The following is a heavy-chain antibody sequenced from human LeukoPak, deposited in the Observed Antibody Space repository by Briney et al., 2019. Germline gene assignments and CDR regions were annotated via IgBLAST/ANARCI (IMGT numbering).Heavy chain of an antibody. V-gene: IGHV3-30-3*01. J-gene: IGHJ4*02. CDR1: GFTFSSYA. CDR3: ARENRVYYYDSSDYYHLFDY. D-gene: IGHD3-22*01. CDR2: ISYDGSNK. Sequence: GGSLRLSCAASGFTFSSYAMHWVRQAPGKGLEWVAVISYDGSNKYYADSVKGRFTISRYNSKNPLYLQMNSLRAEDSALYYCARENRVYYYDSSDYYHLFDYWAQGTLVTVSS.